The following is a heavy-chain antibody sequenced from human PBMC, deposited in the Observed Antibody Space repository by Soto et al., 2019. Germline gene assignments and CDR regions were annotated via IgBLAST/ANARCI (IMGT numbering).Heavy chain of an antibody. CDR1: GFTFSSYA. Sequence: QVQLVESGGGVVQPGRSLRLSCAASGFTFSSYAMHWVRQAPGKGLEWVAVISYDGSNKYYADSVKGRFTISRDNSKNTLYLQMNSLRAEDTAVYYCARDLGIAARPSDYYYYYGMDVW. V-gene: IGHV3-30-3*01. D-gene: IGHD6-6*01. J-gene: IGHJ6*01. CDR3: ARDLGIAARPSDYYYYYGMDV. CDR2: ISYDGSNK.